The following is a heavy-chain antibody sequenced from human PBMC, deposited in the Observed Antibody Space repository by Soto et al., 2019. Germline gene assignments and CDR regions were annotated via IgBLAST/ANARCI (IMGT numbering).Heavy chain of an antibody. CDR2: MNPNSGNT. CDR1: GYTFTSYD. V-gene: IGHV1-8*01. D-gene: IGHD6-13*01. J-gene: IGHJ3*02. CDR3: ASKYSSNWSNAFDI. Sequence: ASVKVSCKASGYTFTSYDINWVRQATGQGLEWMGWMNPNSGNTGYAQKFQGRVTMTRNTSISTAYMELSSLRSEDTAVYYCASKYSSNWSNAFDIWGQGTMVTVSS.